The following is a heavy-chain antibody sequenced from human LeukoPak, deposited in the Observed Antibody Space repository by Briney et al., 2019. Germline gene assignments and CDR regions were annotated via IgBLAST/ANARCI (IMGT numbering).Heavy chain of an antibody. V-gene: IGHV4-59*08. D-gene: IGHD4-23*01. CDR1: GGSISSYY. CDR3: ARHRPARPGEATVVTRLDAFDI. J-gene: IGHJ3*02. CDR2: IYYSGST. Sequence: SETLSLTCTVSGGSISSYYWSWIRQPPGKGLEWIGYIYYSGSTNYNPSLKSRVTISVDTSKNQFSLKLSSVTAADTAVYYCARHRPARPGEATVVTRLDAFDIWGQGTMVTVSS.